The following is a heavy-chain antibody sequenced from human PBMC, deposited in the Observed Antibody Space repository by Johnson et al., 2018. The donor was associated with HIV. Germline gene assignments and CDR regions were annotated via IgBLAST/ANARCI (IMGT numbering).Heavy chain of an antibody. CDR3: ARERRWWELPRGAFDI. Sequence: QVQLVESGGGLVQPGGSLRLSCAASGFTFSSYAMHWVRQAPAKGLEWVAVISYDGSDKYYADSLKGRFTISRDNAKNSLYLQMNSLRAEDTAVYYCARERRWWELPRGAFDIWGQGTMVTVSS. CDR2: ISYDGSDK. CDR1: GFTFSSYA. V-gene: IGHV3-30*04. D-gene: IGHD2-15*01. J-gene: IGHJ3*02.